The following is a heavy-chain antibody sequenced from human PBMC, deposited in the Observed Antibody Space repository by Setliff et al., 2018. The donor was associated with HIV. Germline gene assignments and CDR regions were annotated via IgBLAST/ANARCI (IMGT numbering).Heavy chain of an antibody. CDR1: GYSFTTYA. J-gene: IGHJ4*02. CDR2: INPHSGGT. Sequence: ASVKVSCKASGYSFTTYAISWVRQAPGQGLEWMGWINPHSGGTNYAPKFQGRVTVTTDASSRTVYMEVSRLRSDDTAVYFCARDRSHEFDYWGQGTLVTVSS. CDR3: ARDRSHEFDY. V-gene: IGHV1-2*02.